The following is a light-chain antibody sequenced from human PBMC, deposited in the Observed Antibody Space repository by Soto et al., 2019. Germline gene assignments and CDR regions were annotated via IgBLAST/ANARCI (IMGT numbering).Light chain of an antibody. V-gene: IGKV3-20*01. J-gene: IGKJ4*01. CDR1: QSVSSSY. CDR2: GAS. Sequence: EIVLTQSTGTLSLSPGERATLSSRASQSVSSSYLAWYQQKPGQAPRLLIYGASSRATGIPDRFSGSGSGTDFTLTISRLEPGDFAVYYCQQYGSSPLTFGGGTKVEIK. CDR3: QQYGSSPLT.